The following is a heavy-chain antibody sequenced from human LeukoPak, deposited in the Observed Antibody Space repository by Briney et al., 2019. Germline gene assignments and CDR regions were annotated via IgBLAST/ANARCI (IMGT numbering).Heavy chain of an antibody. D-gene: IGHD2-2*01. CDR1: GFTFSSYW. J-gene: IGHJ3*02. Sequence: GGSLRLSCAASGFTFSSYWMSWVRQAPGKGLEWVANIKQDGSEKYYVDSVKGRFTISRDNAKNSLYPQMNSLRAEDTAVYYCARGLHCSSTSCYSPDAFDIWGQGTMVTVSS. V-gene: IGHV3-7*01. CDR2: IKQDGSEK. CDR3: ARGLHCSSTSCYSPDAFDI.